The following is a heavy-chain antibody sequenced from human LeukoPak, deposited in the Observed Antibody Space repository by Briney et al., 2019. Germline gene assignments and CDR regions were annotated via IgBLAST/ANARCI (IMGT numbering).Heavy chain of an antibody. CDR1: GFTFSSYS. CDR2: ISSSSSYI. V-gene: IGHV3-21*01. CDR3: ARGDYGDYGWFDP. Sequence: PGGSLRLSCAASGFTFSSYSMNWVRQAPGKGLEWVSSISSSSSYIYYADSVKGRFTISRDNAKNSLYLQMNSLRAEDTAVYYCARGDYGDYGWFDPWGQGTLVTVSS. D-gene: IGHD4-17*01. J-gene: IGHJ5*02.